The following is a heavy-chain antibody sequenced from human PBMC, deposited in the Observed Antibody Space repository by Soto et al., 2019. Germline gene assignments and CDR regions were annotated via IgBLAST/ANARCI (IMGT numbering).Heavy chain of an antibody. J-gene: IGHJ4*02. CDR1: GYTFIHYA. CDR3: ASGPYSGSYYGYFDY. D-gene: IGHD1-26*01. Sequence: QVQLVQSGAEGKKPGASVRVSCKASGYTFIHYAVHWVRQAPGQSLEWMGLINAGHGTTKYSQKFQGRVTITKDTSANTAYLDLSSMRSEDTAVYFCASGPYSGSYYGYFDYWGQGTLVTVSS. V-gene: IGHV1-3*01. CDR2: INAGHGTT.